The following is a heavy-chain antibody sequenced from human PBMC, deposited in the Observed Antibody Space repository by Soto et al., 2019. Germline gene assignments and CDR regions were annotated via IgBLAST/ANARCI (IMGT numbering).Heavy chain of an antibody. CDR1: GGSISSGGYY. Sequence: PSETLSLTCTVSGGSISSGGYYWSWIRQHPGKGLEWIGYIYYSGSTYYNPSLKSRVTISVDTSKNQFSLKLNSVTAADTAVYYCAGTYYDSSGYYQYFQHWGQGTLVTVSS. CDR2: IYYSGST. D-gene: IGHD3-22*01. V-gene: IGHV4-39*01. CDR3: AGTYYDSSGYYQYFQH. J-gene: IGHJ1*01.